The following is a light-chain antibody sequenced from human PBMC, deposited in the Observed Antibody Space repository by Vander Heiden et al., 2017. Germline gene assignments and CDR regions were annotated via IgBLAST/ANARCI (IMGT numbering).Light chain of an antibody. CDR2: DAS. Sequence: LTHSPATLSLSPGEGATLSCRASQSVSSSLAWYQQKPGQAPRLLIYDASNRATGIPARFSGSGSETDFTLTSSSLEPEDFAVYYCQQRGNWPVAFGGGTTVEIK. J-gene: IGKJ4*01. CDR3: QQRGNWPVA. V-gene: IGKV3-11*01. CDR1: QSVSSS.